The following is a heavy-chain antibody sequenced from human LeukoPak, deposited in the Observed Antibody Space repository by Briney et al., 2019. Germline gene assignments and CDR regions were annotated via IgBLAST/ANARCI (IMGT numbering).Heavy chain of an antibody. CDR2: ISDTGGST. CDR1: GFTFSIHA. D-gene: IGHD3-10*01. CDR3: ARDYGYGSGSYDY. Sequence: GSLRLSCAASGFTFSIHAMSWVRQAPGKGLEWVSSISDTGGSTYHADSVKGRFTVSRDNSKNTLYLQMNSLRAEDTAVYYCARDYGYGSGSYDYWGQGTLVTVSS. J-gene: IGHJ4*02. V-gene: IGHV3-23*01.